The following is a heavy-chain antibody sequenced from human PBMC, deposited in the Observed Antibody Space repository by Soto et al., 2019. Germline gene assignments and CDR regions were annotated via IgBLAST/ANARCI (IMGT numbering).Heavy chain of an antibody. CDR2: IYYSGST. D-gene: IGHD3-10*01. V-gene: IGHV4-59*01. CDR1: GGSISSYY. Sequence: SETLSLTCTVSGGSISSYYWSWIRQPPGKGLEWIGYIYYSGSTNYNPSLKSRVTISVDTSKNQFSLKLRSVTAADTAVYYCARESDRGAVDFDYWGQGTLVTVSS. CDR3: ARESDRGAVDFDY. J-gene: IGHJ4*02.